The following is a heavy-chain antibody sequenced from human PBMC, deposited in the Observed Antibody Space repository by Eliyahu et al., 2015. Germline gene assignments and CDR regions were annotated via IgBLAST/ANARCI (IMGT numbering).Heavy chain of an antibody. V-gene: IGHV3-23*01. J-gene: IGHJ4*02. CDR2: ISGSGGST. CDR3: AKDGYSYGYALDY. Sequence: EVQLLESGGGLVQPGGSLXLSXAASGFXFSSYAMXWVRQAPGKGLEWVSAISGSGGSTYYADSVKGRFTISRDNSKNTLYLQMNSLRAEDTAVYYCAKDGYSYGYALDYWGQGTLVTVSS. CDR1: GFXFSSYA. D-gene: IGHD5-18*01.